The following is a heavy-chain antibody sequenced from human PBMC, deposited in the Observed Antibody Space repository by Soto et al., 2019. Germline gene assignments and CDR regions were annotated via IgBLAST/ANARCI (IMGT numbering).Heavy chain of an antibody. D-gene: IGHD3-9*01. Sequence: XESLKISCKGSGYSFTSYWISWVRQMPGKGLEWMGRIDPSDSYTNYSPSFQGHVTISADKSISTAYLQWSSLKASDTAMYYCARRVILTGYYPAASMDVWGQGTTVTVSS. V-gene: IGHV5-10-1*01. CDR1: GYSFTSYW. CDR3: ARRVILTGYYPAASMDV. CDR2: IDPSDSYT. J-gene: IGHJ6*02.